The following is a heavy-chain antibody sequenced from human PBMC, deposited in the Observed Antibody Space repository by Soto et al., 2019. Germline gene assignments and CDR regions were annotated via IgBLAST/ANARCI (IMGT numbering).Heavy chain of an antibody. D-gene: IGHD1-1*01. J-gene: IGHJ3*02. CDR1: GYTFTSYY. CDR3: GRVFAGNWNDDPSGGAFDI. V-gene: IGHV1-46*03. CDR2: INPSGGST. Sequence: ASVKVSCKASGYTFTSYYMHWVRQAPGQGLEWMGRINPSGGSTNYAQKFQGRVTMTRDTSTSTAYMELSSLSSEDTALYYCGRVFAGNWNDDPSGGAFDIWGQGKKVTVSS.